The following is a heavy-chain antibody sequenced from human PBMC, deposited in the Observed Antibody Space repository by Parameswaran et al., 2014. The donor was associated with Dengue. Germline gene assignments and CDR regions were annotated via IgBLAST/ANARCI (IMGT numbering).Heavy chain of an antibody. CDR2: IIPIFGTA. CDR3: ARTLLGYCSGGSCYDYYYYYYGMDV. J-gene: IGHJ6*02. V-gene: IGHV1-69*01. Sequence: WVRQAPGQGLEWMGGIIPIFGTANYAQKFQGRVTITADESTSTAYMELSSLRSEDTAVYYCARTLLGYCSGGSCYDYYYYYYGMDVWGQGTTVTVSS. D-gene: IGHD2-15*01.